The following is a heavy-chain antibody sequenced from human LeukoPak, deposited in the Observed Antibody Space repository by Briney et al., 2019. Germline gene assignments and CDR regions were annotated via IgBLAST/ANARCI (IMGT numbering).Heavy chain of an antibody. CDR2: ISGSGGST. J-gene: IGHJ4*02. V-gene: IGHV3-23*01. Sequence: SGGSLRLSCAASGFTFSSYAMSWVRQAPGKGLEWVSAISGSGGSTYYADSVKGRFTISRDNSKNTLYLQMNSLRAEDTAVYYCAKARGNVYYYDSSGYYLFDYWGQGTLVTVSS. D-gene: IGHD3-22*01. CDR1: GFTFSSYA. CDR3: AKARGNVYYYDSSGYYLFDY.